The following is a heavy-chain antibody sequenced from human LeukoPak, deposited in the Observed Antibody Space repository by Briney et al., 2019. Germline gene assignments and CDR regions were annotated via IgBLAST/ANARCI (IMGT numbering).Heavy chain of an antibody. CDR3: ARGQGERELN. V-gene: IGHV1-2*06. D-gene: IGHD1-26*01. J-gene: IGHJ4*02. CDR1: GYTFTDYY. Sequence: ASVKVSCKASGYTFTDYYMHWVRQAPGQGLEWMGRINPTSGGTTYAQKFQDKVTMTRDMSITTAYMELNRLRSDDTAVCYCARGQGERELNWGQGTLVTVSS. CDR2: INPTSGGT.